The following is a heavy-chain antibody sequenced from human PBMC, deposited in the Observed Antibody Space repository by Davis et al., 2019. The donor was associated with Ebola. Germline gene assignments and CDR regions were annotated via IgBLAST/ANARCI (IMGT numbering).Heavy chain of an antibody. CDR2: INTNTGNP. CDR1: VYTFTSYA. CDR3: ARCEENPDTTMVSCFDY. J-gene: IGHJ4*02. D-gene: IGHD5-18*01. V-gene: IGHV7-4-1*02. Sequence: ASVHVSCKASVYTFTSYAMNWVRQAPGQGLEWMGWINTNTGNPTYAQGFTGRSVFSLDTSVSTAYLQISSLKAEDTAVYYCARCEENPDTTMVSCFDYWGQGTLVTVSS.